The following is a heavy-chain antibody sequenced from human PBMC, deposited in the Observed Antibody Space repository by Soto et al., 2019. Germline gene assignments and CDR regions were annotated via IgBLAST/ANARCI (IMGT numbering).Heavy chain of an antibody. Sequence: SLRLSCAASGFIFSNAWMSWVRQAPGKGLEWVGRIKSKTNGGTTDYAAPVRGRFSISRDDSKNTLYLQMSSLKTEDTAVYYCTTDDPINRYWGQGTLVTVSS. CDR1: GFIFSNAW. J-gene: IGHJ4*02. CDR3: TTDDPINRY. CDR2: IKSKTNGGTT. V-gene: IGHV3-15*01.